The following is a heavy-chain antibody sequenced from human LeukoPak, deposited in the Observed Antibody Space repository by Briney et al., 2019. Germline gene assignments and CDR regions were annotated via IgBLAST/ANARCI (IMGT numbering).Heavy chain of an antibody. V-gene: IGHV3-33*01. J-gene: IGHJ6*04. Sequence: GRSLRLSCAASGFTFSSFDMHWVRQAPGKGLEWVTLVSYDGSNKYYADSVKGRFTISRDNSKNTLYLHMNSLRAEDTAVYYCERGPPAPMDVWGKGTTVTVSS. CDR1: GFTFSSFD. CDR2: VSYDGSNK. CDR3: ERGPPAPMDV.